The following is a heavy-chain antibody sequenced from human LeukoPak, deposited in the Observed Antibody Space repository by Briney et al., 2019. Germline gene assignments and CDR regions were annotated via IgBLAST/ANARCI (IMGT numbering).Heavy chain of an antibody. CDR1: GGSFSGYY. D-gene: IGHD2-15*01. V-gene: IGHV4-34*01. CDR2: INHSGST. J-gene: IGHJ3*01. CDR3: ARGFRSGGSCYLKD. Sequence: PSETLSLTCAVYGGSFSGYYWSWIRQPPGKGLEWIGEINHSGSTNYNPSLKSRVTISVDTSKNQFSLKLSSVTAADTAVYYCARGFRSGGSCYLKDWGQGTMVTVSS.